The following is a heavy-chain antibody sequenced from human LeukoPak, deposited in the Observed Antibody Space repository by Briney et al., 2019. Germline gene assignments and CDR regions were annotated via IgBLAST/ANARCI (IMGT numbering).Heavy chain of an antibody. J-gene: IGHJ6*04. D-gene: IGHD3-10*01. Sequence: GGSLRLSCAASGFTFSSYGMHWVRQAPGKGLEWVAVISYDGSNKYYADSVKGRLTISRDNSKNTLYLQMNSLRAEDTAVYYCAKEDGSGSPATDYGMDVWGKGTTVTVSS. CDR2: ISYDGSNK. V-gene: IGHV3-30*18. CDR3: AKEDGSGSPATDYGMDV. CDR1: GFTFSSYG.